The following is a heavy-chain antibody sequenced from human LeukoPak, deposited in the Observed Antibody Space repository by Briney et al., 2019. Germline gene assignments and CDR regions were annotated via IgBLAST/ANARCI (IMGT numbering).Heavy chain of an antibody. CDR3: ASSPLGEAAGPIDYYFDY. CDR1: GFTFSSYS. CDR2: ISSSSSYI. V-gene: IGHV3-21*01. D-gene: IGHD6-13*01. Sequence: GESLRLSCAASGFTFSSYSMNWVRQAPGKGLEWVSSISSSSSYIYYADSVKGRFTISRDNAKNSLYLQMNSLRAEDTAVYYCASSPLGEAAGPIDYYFDYWGQGTLVTVSS. J-gene: IGHJ4*02.